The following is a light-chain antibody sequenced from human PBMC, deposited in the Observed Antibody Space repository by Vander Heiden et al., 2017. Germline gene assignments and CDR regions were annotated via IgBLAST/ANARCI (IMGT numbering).Light chain of an antibody. CDR1: SPNFGAGYD. CDR2: CNG. J-gene: IGLJ3*02. V-gene: IGLV1-40*01. CDR3: QAYDSSLSGWV. Sequence: QSVLTPPPSVSGAPGPSVTISCTGSSPNFGAGYDVHWYQQLPGTAPKLLIYCNGNRPSGVPDRFSGSKSGTTASLAITGLQAEDEADYYCQAYDSSLSGWVFGGGTKLTVL.